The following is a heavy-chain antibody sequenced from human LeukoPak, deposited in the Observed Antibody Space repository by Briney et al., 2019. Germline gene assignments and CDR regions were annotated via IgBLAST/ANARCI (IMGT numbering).Heavy chain of an antibody. CDR1: GYTFTSYY. Sequence: ASVKVSCKASGYTFTSYYMHWVRQAPGQGLEWMGIINPSGGSTSYAQKFQGRVTMTRDTSTSTVYMELSSLRSEDTAVYYCARGDLTGILYGGFIDYWGQGTLVTVSS. J-gene: IGHJ4*02. V-gene: IGHV1-46*01. CDR3: ARGDLTGILYGGFIDY. CDR2: INPSGGST. D-gene: IGHD4-23*01.